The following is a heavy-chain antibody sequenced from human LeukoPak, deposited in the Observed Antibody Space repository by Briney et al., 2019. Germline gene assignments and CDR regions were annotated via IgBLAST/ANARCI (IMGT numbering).Heavy chain of an antibody. J-gene: IGHJ4*02. D-gene: IGHD6-13*01. Sequence: RASVKVSCKASGYTFTTYYMHWVRQAPGQGLEWMGWINPNSGGTNYAQKFQGWVTMTRDTSISTAYMELSRLRSDDTAVYYCARANPRTAAIDYWGQGTLVTVSS. V-gene: IGHV1-2*04. CDR3: ARANPRTAAIDY. CDR2: INPNSGGT. CDR1: GYTFTTYY.